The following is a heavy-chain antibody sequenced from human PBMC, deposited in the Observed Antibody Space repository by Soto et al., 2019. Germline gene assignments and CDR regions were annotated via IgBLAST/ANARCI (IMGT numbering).Heavy chain of an antibody. J-gene: IGHJ6*02. CDR3: ARPSGRFYHWFYYGIDV. CDR2: IYYSGTT. V-gene: IGHV4-30-4*01. Sequence: TLSLTCTVSGGSIRNGDYSRSSIPQTPGKGLEWIGSIYYSGTTHHNTSLKSPVSISVDTSKNQFSLKLSCGTAADTAVSNSARPSGRFYHWFYYGIDVWRQGITDTVSS. CDR1: GGSIRNGDYS. D-gene: IGHD1-26*01.